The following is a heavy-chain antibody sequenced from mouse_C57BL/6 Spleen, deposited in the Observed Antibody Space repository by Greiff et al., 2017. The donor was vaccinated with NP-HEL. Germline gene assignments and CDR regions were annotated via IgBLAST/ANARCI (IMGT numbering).Heavy chain of an antibody. CDR1: GFTFSSYA. J-gene: IGHJ2*01. CDR3: TRGGDGYYVPYYFDY. Sequence: EVQRVESGEGLVKPGGSLKLSCAASGFTFSSYAMSWVRQTPEKRLEWVAYISSGGDYIYYADTVKGRFTISRDNARNTLYLQMSSLKSEDTAMYYCTRGGDGYYVPYYFDYWGQGTTLTVSS. V-gene: IGHV5-9-1*02. CDR2: ISSGGDYI. D-gene: IGHD2-3*01.